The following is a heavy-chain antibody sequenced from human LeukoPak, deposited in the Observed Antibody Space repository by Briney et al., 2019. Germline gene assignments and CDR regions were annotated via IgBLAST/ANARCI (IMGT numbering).Heavy chain of an antibody. V-gene: IGHV4-34*01. CDR3: ARGFYGSGSYAPSYYYGMDV. CDR1: GGSFSGYY. D-gene: IGHD3-10*01. Sequence: SETLSLTCAVYGGSFSGYYWSWIRQPPGKGLEWIGEINHSGSTNYNPSLKSRVTISVDTSKNQFSLKLSSVTAADTAVYYCARGFYGSGSYAPSYYYGMDVWGQGTTVTVSS. CDR2: INHSGST. J-gene: IGHJ6*02.